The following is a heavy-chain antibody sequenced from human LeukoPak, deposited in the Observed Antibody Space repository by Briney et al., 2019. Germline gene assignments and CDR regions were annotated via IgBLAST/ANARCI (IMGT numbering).Heavy chain of an antibody. J-gene: IGHJ4*02. D-gene: IGHD5-18*01. CDR2: ISSSGSTI. CDR3: ARRGLGTAPSPAGY. Sequence: GGSLRLSCAASGFTFSDYWMTWVRQAPGKGLEWVSYISSSGSTIYYADSVKGRFTISRDNAKNSLYLQMNSLRAEDTAVYYCARRGLGTAPSPAGYWGQGTLVTVSS. V-gene: IGHV3-11*01. CDR1: GFTFSDYW.